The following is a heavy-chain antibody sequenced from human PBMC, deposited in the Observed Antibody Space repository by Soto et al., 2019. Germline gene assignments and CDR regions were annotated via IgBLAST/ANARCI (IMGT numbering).Heavy chain of an antibody. J-gene: IGHJ2*01. V-gene: IGHV4-59*08. CDR2: IYYSGST. CDR3: ARLTPPGSSSWYTAWYFDL. D-gene: IGHD6-13*01. CDR1: GVSISSYY. Sequence: QVQLQESGPGLVKPSETLSLTCTVSGVSISSYYLSWIRQPPGKGLEWIGYIYYSGSTNYNPSLNSRVTIAEDTSKNQFSMKLNSVTAADTAVYYCARLTPPGSSSWYTAWYFDLWGLGTLVTVSS.